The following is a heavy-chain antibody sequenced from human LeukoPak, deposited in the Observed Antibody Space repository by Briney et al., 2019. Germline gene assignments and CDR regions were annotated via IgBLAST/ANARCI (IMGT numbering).Heavy chain of an antibody. CDR3: ARDCIGCHGFDY. CDR2: VSAYGDNT. D-gene: IGHD2-15*01. V-gene: IGHV1-18*01. J-gene: IGHJ4*02. CDR1: GYTFTSYG. Sequence: ASVKVSCKASGYTFTSYGITWVRQAPGQSLEWMGWVSAYGDNTNYVQKIQGRVTMTTDTSTSTAYMELRSLRSDDTAVYYCARDCIGCHGFDYWGQGTLVTVSS.